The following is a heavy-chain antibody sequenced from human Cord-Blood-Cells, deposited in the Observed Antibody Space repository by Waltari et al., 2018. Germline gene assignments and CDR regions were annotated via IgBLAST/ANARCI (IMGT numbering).Heavy chain of an antibody. Sequence: QVTLKESGPALVKPTQTLTLTCTFSGFSLSTSRMRVRWIRQPPGKALEWLARIDWDDDKFYSTSLKTRLNISQDTSKNQVVLTMTNMDPVDTATYYCARTDGNSLFDYWGQGTLVTVSS. J-gene: IGHJ4*02. CDR1: GFSLSTSRMR. V-gene: IGHV2-70*04. CDR2: IDWDDDK. CDR3: ARTDGNSLFDY.